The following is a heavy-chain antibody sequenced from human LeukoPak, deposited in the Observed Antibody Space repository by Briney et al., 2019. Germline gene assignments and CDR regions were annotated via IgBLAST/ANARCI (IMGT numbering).Heavy chain of an antibody. CDR1: GGSFSGYY. V-gene: IGHV4-34*01. CDR2: INHSGST. J-gene: IGHJ4*02. D-gene: IGHD3/OR15-3a*01. CDR3: ASSLGPYLDY. Sequence: PSETLSLTCAVYGGSFSGYYCSWIRQPPGKGLEWIGEINHSGSTNYNPSLKSRVTISVDTSKNQFSLKLSSVTAADTAVYYCASSLGPYLDYWGQGTLVTVSS.